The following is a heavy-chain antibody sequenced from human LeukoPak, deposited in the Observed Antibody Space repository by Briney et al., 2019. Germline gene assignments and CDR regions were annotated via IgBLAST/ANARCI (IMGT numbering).Heavy chain of an antibody. CDR1: GGSISSSSYY. CDR2: IYHSGST. CDR3: ARAAAMVRGVTGWFDP. V-gene: IGHV4-39*07. Sequence: SETLSLTCTVSGGSISSSSYYWGWIRHPPGKGLEWIVSIYHSGSTYYNPSLKSRVTISVDTSKNQFSLKLSSVTAADTAVYYCARAAAMVRGVTGWFDPWGQGTLVTVSS. D-gene: IGHD3-10*01. J-gene: IGHJ5*02.